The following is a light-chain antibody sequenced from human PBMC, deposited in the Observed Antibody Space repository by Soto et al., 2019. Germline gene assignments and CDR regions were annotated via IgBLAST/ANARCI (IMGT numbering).Light chain of an antibody. V-gene: IGKV3-15*01. CDR2: GAS. CDR1: QSVSSN. Sequence: EIVMTQSPATLSVSPGERATLSCRASQSVSSNLAWYQQKPGQAPRLLIYGASTRATGIPARFSDSGSGTDLPLTISCQQSDHYSDYYWLLYNNWPYTFGQGPKLEIK. CDR3: LLYNNWPYT. J-gene: IGKJ2*01.